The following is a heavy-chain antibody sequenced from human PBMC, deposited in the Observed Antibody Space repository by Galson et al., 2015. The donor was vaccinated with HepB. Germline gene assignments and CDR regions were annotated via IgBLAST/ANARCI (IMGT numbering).Heavy chain of an antibody. V-gene: IGHV3-53*01. CDR3: ARVRGSGDFDY. Sequence: SLRLSCAASGFTVSTYYMTWVRQAPGKGLEWVSVICSDGATQYADAVKDRFTISRDNFKNTLYLQMNSLRADDTAVYYCARVRGSGDFDYWGQGTLVTVSS. D-gene: IGHD3-10*01. CDR2: ICSDGAT. J-gene: IGHJ4*02. CDR1: GFTVSTYY.